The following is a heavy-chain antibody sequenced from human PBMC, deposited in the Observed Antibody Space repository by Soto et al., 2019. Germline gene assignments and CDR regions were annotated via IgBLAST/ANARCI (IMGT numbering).Heavy chain of an antibody. CDR1: GFTFNTYG. J-gene: IGHJ4*02. D-gene: IGHD2-2*02. Sequence: GGSLRLSCAASGFTFNTYGMHWVRQAPGKGLEWVAVISYDGSEKYYVDSVKGRLTISKDNSKNTLYLQMNSLRPEDTAIYYCAKSPNFYCSSPNCYKYYFDHWGQGTRVTVSS. CDR3: AKSPNFYCSSPNCYKYYFDH. V-gene: IGHV3-30*18. CDR2: ISYDGSEK.